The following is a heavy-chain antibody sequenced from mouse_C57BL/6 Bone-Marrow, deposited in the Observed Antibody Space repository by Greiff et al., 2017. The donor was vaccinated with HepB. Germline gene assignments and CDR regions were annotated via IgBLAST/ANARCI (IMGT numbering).Heavy chain of an antibody. V-gene: IGHV1-81*01. J-gene: IGHJ3*01. CDR3: ARVGFYYDYVWFAY. D-gene: IGHD2-4*01. CDR2: IYPRSGNT. Sequence: VKLQESGAELARPGASVKLSCKASGYTFTSYGISWVKQRTGQGLEWIGEIYPRSGNTYYNEKFKGKATLTADKSSSTAYMELRSLTSEDSAVYFCARVGFYYDYVWFAYWGQGTLVTVSA. CDR1: GYTFTSYG.